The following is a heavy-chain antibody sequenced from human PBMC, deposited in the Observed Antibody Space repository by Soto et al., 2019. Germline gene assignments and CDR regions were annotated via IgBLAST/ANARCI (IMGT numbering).Heavy chain of an antibody. CDR1: RGTFSTYG. D-gene: IGHD1-26*01. V-gene: IGHV1-69*13. Sequence: SLKVSCKAARGTFSTYGTTWVRQAPEKGLEWMGGIIPIFGTIKYAENFHGRVTITADESTSTAYMELSSLRSEDTAMYYCARGPHFGSYYGWPSYFDYWGQGTLVTVYS. CDR3: ARGPHFGSYYGWPSYFDY. J-gene: IGHJ4*02. CDR2: IIPIFGTI.